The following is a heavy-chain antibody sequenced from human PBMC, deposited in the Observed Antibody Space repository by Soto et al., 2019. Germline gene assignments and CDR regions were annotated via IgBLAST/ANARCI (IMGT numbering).Heavy chain of an antibody. CDR3: AKDARYYWKIDF. CDR2: ISGSGANT. D-gene: IGHD1-20*01. J-gene: IGHJ4*02. Sequence: PGGSLRLSCGVSGRTFGSYAMTWVRQAPGKGLEWVSGISGSGANTYYADSVKGRFTISRDNSKNTLYLQMNSLRAEDTAIYYCAKDARYYWKIDFWGQGTLVTVSS. V-gene: IGHV3-23*01. CDR1: GRTFGSYA.